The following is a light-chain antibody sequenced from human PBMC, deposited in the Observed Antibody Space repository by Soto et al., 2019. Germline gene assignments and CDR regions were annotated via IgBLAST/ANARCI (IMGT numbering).Light chain of an antibody. CDR1: QAIGVY. V-gene: IGKV1-27*01. CDR2: AAS. J-gene: IGKJ4*01. CDR3: QKYNSAPLT. Sequence: DIQVTQSPSSLSASLGDRVTITCRANQAIGVYLAWFQQQPGKVPKLLIYAASALQSGVPSRFXGSGSGTXXXXXXXXXQPEDIATYYCQKYNSAPLTFGGGTKVEI.